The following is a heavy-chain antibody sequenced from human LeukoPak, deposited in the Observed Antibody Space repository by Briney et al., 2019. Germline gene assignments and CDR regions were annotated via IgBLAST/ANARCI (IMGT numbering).Heavy chain of an antibody. J-gene: IGHJ5*02. V-gene: IGHV1-18*01. Sequence: ASVKVSCKASGYTFTSYGISWVRQAPGQGLEWMGWISAYNGNTNYAQKLQARVTMTTYTSTSTAYMELRSLRSYDTAVYYCARDGVVVVAAEMGFDPWGQGTLVTVSS. D-gene: IGHD2-15*01. CDR2: ISAYNGNT. CDR1: GYTFTSYG. CDR3: ARDGVVVVAAEMGFDP.